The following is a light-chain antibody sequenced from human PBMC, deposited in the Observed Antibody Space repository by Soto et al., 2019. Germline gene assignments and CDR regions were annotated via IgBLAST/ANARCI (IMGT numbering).Light chain of an antibody. V-gene: IGLV2-14*01. Sequence: QSVLTQPASVSGSPGQSITISCTGTSSVVGGYDYVSWYRQLPGKAPKLLIYDVNNRPSGVSHRFSGSKSGNTASLTISGLQAEDEADYYCSSYTGSSTFVFGTGTKVTVL. J-gene: IGLJ1*01. CDR2: DVN. CDR3: SSYTGSSTFV. CDR1: SSVVGGYDY.